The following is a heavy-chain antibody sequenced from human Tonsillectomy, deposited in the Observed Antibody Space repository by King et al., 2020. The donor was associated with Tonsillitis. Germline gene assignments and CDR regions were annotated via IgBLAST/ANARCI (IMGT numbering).Heavy chain of an antibody. Sequence: VQLQQWGAGLLKPSETLSLTCAVYGGSFSGYHWSWIRQPPGKALEWIGEINHSGSTNYNPSLKSRVPISLDTSKNQFSLKLSSVTAADTAVYYCAGDTYYYDISGYYPHYGMDVWGHGTTVTVSS. CDR3: AGDTYYYDISGYYPHYGMDV. D-gene: IGHD3-22*01. J-gene: IGHJ6*02. CDR1: GGSFSGYH. V-gene: IGHV4-34*01. CDR2: INHSGST.